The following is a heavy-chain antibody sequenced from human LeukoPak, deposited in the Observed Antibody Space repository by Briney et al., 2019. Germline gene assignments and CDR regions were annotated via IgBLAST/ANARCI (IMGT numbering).Heavy chain of an antibody. D-gene: IGHD3-22*01. CDR3: ARPSYYDSSDDAFDI. Sequence: PGGSLRLSCAASGFTFDDYAMHWVRQAPGKGLEWVSGISWNSGSIGYADSVKGRFTISRDNAKNSLYLQMNSLRAEDTAVYYCARPSYYDSSDDAFDIWGQGTMVTVSS. CDR1: GFTFDDYA. V-gene: IGHV3-9*01. J-gene: IGHJ3*02. CDR2: ISWNSGSI.